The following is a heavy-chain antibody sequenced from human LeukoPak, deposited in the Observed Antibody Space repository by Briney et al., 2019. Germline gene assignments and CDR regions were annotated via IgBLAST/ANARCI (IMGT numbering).Heavy chain of an antibody. D-gene: IGHD3-22*01. CDR3: ARDRHTMMGGRAFDY. CDR1: GGTFSSYA. J-gene: IGHJ4*02. V-gene: IGHV1-69*13. Sequence: ASVKVSCKASGGTFSSYAISWVRQAPGQGLEWMGGIIPIFGTANYAQKFQGRVTITADESTSTAYMELSSLRSEDTAVYYCARDRHTMMGGRAFDYWGQGTLVTVSS. CDR2: IIPIFGTA.